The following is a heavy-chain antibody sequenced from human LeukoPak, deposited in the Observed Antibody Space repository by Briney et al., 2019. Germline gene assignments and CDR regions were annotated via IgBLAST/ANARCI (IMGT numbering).Heavy chain of an antibody. J-gene: IGHJ5*02. D-gene: IGHD1-14*01. Sequence: GGSLRLSCGASGLTFSTYSMNWVRQAPGKGLEWVSYISSDSGTIYYADSVKGRFTISRDNAKNSLYLQMNSLRAEDTAVYYCARAAQPGFDPWGQGTLVTVSS. CDR2: ISSDSGTI. V-gene: IGHV3-48*01. CDR1: GLTFSTYS. CDR3: ARAAQPGFDP.